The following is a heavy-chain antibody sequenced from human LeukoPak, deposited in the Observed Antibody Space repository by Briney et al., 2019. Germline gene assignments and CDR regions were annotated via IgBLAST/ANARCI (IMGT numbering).Heavy chain of an antibody. CDR1: GGSISSSGFY. D-gene: IGHD6-19*01. Sequence: SETLSLTCTVSGGSISSSGFYWGWIRQPPGKGLEWVGSLYYSGTTYYNPSLKSRVTISVDTSKTQFSLKLSSVTAADTAVYYCARRIGIAVAGSTFDYWGRGTLVTVSS. CDR2: LYYSGTT. V-gene: IGHV4-39*01. J-gene: IGHJ4*02. CDR3: ARRIGIAVAGSTFDY.